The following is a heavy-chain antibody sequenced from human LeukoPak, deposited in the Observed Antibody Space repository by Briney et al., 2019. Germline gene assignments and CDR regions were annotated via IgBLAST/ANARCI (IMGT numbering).Heavy chain of an antibody. CDR3: AKWSNYYYDSSGYYFDY. J-gene: IGHJ4*02. CDR2: ISGSGGST. V-gene: IGHV3-23*01. CDR1: GFTFNIYA. Sequence: GGSLRLSCAASGFTFNIYAMSWVRQAPGKGLEWVSAISGSGGSTYYADSVKGRFTISRDNSKNTLYLQMNSLRAEDTAVYYCAKWSNYYYDSSGYYFDYWGQGTLVTVSS. D-gene: IGHD3-22*01.